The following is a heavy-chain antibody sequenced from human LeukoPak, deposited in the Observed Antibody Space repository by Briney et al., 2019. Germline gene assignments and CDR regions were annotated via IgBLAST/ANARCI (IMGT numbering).Heavy chain of an antibody. V-gene: IGHV3-30*19. J-gene: IGHJ2*01. Sequence: GGSLRLSCAVSGITFRSFAMQWVRQAPGKGLEWVAVISYDGDDQGYGDSVRGRFTISRDNSKNMLYLQMNNVRPEDTAIYYCARDKGAATYWYIDLWGRGTVVSVS. CDR1: GITFRSFA. D-gene: IGHD3-16*01. CDR3: ARDKGAATYWYIDL. CDR2: ISYDGDDQ.